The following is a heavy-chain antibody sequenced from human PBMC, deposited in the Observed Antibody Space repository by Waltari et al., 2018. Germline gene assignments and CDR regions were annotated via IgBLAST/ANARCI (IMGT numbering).Heavy chain of an antibody. J-gene: IGHJ4*02. V-gene: IGHV4-34*01. CDR2: IHHSGSI. CDR3: VRGKMYSRPYFDY. CDR1: GESFIGYY. D-gene: IGHD6-13*01. Sequence: QMQLQQWGAGLLKPSETLSLTCAVSGESFIGYYWNWIRQPPGRGLECIGEIHHSGSINYNPSLESRVTLSQDMSKNQFSLKLTSVTAADTAVYYCVRGKMYSRPYFDYWGQGTLVTVSS.